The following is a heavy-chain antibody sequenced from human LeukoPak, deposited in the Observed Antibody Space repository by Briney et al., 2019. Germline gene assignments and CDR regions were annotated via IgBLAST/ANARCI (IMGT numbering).Heavy chain of an antibody. CDR3: ARDRELLWFGELSNYFDY. CDR2: INPNSGGT. CDR1: GYTFTGYY. D-gene: IGHD3-10*01. J-gene: IGHJ4*02. V-gene: IGHV1-2*02. Sequence: SVTVSCKASGYTFTGYYMHWVRQAPGQGLEWMGWINPNSGGTNYAQKFQGRVTMTRDTSISTAYMELSRLRSDDTAVYYCARDRELLWFGELSNYFDYWGQGTLVTV.